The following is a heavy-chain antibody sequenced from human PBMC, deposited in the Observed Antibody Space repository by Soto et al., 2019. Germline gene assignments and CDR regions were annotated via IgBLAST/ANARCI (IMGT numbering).Heavy chain of an antibody. V-gene: IGHV4-34*01. J-gene: IGHJ3*02. CDR1: GGSFSGYY. CDR2: VNPTGST. D-gene: IGHD6-19*01. Sequence: NPSETLSLTCAVYGGSFSGYYWSWIRQSPGKGLEWIGEVNPTGSTKYNPSLKSRVTISVDTSKNQFSLNLNSVTAADTALYYCARSREQWLVAAFDIWGQGTMVTVSS. CDR3: ARSREQWLVAAFDI.